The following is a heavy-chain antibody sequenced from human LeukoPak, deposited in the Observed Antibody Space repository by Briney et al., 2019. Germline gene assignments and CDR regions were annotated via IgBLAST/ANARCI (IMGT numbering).Heavy chain of an antibody. J-gene: IGHJ6*02. V-gene: IGHV3-66*01. Sequence: GGSLRLSCAASGFTVSSSNYMNWVRQAPGKGLEWVSGIYTGGTTYYTDSVKGRFTISRDNPNNTLYLQMHSLRAEDTAVYYCAREISRFGIWGQGTTVTVSS. CDR2: IYTGGTT. CDR3: AREISRFGI. CDR1: GFTVSSSNY. D-gene: IGHD3-16*01.